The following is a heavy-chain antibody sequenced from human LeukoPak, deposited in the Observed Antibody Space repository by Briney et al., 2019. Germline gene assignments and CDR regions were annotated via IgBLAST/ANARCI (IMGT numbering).Heavy chain of an antibody. J-gene: IGHJ1*01. CDR2: ISAYNGNT. CDR3: AREGPWSSSWFAEYFQH. CDR1: GYTFTSYG. D-gene: IGHD6-13*01. Sequence: ASVKVSCKASGYTFTSYGISWVRQAPGQGLEGMGWISAYNGNTNYAQKLQGRVTMTTDTSTSTAYMELRSLRSNDTAVYYCAREGPWSSSWFAEYFQHWGQGTLVTVSS. V-gene: IGHV1-18*01.